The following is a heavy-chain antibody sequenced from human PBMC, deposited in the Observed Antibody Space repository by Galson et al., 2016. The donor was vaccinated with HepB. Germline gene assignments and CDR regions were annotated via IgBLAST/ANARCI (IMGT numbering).Heavy chain of an antibody. J-gene: IGHJ4*02. Sequence: PALVKPTQTLTLTCTFSGFSLSTSGVGVGWVRQPPGKALEWLALIYWDNDERYRPSLRSRLTITKDTSKNQVVLTMTNMDPEDTATFYCVHRPEDRGGSPFDYWGQGTLVTVSS. CDR3: VHRPEDRGGSPFDY. CDR1: GFSLSTSGVG. CDR2: IYWDNDE. V-gene: IGHV2-5*02. D-gene: IGHD2-15*01.